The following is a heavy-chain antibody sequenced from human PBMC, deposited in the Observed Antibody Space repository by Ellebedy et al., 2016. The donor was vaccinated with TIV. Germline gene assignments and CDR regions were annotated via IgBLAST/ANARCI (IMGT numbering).Heavy chain of an antibody. D-gene: IGHD3-3*01. CDR1: GFTFNAYA. Sequence: GESLKISXAASGFTFNAYAMSWVRQAPGKGLEWVSGISNSGGNTYYADSVKGRFTISRDNSKNTVYMQMNSLRVDDTALYYCAKTPRRTLELYDYWGRGTLVTVSS. CDR2: ISNSGGNT. CDR3: AKTPRRTLELYDY. J-gene: IGHJ4*02. V-gene: IGHV3-23*01.